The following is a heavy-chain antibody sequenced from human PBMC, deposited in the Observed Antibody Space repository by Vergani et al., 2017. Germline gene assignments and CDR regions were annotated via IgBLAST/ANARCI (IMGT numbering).Heavy chain of an antibody. D-gene: IGHD5-12*01. CDR2: ISYDGSNK. J-gene: IGHJ4*02. CDR1: GFTFSSYG. V-gene: IGHV3-30*18. Sequence: QVQLVESGGGVVQPGRSLRLSCAASGFTFSSYGMHWVRQAPGKGLEWVAVISYDGSNKYYADSVKGRFTISRDNSKNTLYLQRNSLRAEDTAVYYCAKDRGPIVATIFVWGQGTLVTVSS. CDR3: AKDRGPIVATIFV.